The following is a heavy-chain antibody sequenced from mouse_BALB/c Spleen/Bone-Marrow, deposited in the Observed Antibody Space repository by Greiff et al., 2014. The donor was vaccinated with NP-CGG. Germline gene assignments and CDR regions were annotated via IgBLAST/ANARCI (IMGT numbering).Heavy chain of an antibody. Sequence: QVQLQQPSGAELVRPGTSVKISCKASGYTFTNYWLGWLKQRPGHGLEWIGDIYPGGVYSNCNEKFKGKATLTADTSSSSAYMQLSSLTSEDSAVYFCATWGPYYFAYWGQGTTLTVSS. V-gene: IGHV1-63*02. J-gene: IGHJ2*01. CDR3: ATWGPYYFAY. CDR2: IYPGGVYS. CDR1: GYTFTNYW.